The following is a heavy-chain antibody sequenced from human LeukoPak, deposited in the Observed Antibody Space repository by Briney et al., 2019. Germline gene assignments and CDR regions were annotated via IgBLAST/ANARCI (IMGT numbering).Heavy chain of an antibody. CDR2: INPNSGGT. CDR3: ARPSITIFGVVGPYGMDV. D-gene: IGHD3-3*01. CDR1: GYTFTGYY. V-gene: IGHV1-2*02. Sequence: ASVKVSCKASGYTFTGYYMHWVRQAPGQGLEWMGWINPNSGGTNYAQKFQGRVTMTRDTSISTAYMELSRLRSDDTAVYYCARPSITIFGVVGPYGMDVWGQGTTVTVSS. J-gene: IGHJ6*02.